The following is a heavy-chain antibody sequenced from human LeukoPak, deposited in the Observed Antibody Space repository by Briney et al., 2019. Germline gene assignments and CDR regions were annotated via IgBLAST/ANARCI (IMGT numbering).Heavy chain of an antibody. J-gene: IGHJ5*02. V-gene: IGHV4-4*09. CDR2: IYTSGST. CDR3: ARMTYYDNNWFDP. CDR1: GGSISSYY. Sequence: SETLSLTCTVSGGSISSYYWSWIRQAPGKGLEWIGYIYTSGSTNYNPSLKSRVTISVDTSKNQFSLKLSSVTAADTAVYYCARMTYYDNNWFDPWGQGTLVTVSS. D-gene: IGHD3-22*01.